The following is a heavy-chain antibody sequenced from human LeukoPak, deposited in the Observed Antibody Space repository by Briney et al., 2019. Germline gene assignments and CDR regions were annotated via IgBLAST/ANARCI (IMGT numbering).Heavy chain of an antibody. J-gene: IGHJ4*02. CDR1: GFTVTSNY. Sequence: PGGSLRLSCAASGFTVTSNYMSWVRQAPRKGLEWVSVIYSGGTTYYADSVKGRFTFSRDNSKNTVNLQMNSLRAEDTALYYCARGGGYGEKIDYWGQGTLVTVSS. V-gene: IGHV3-53*01. CDR3: ARGGGYGEKIDY. CDR2: IYSGGTT. D-gene: IGHD3-10*01.